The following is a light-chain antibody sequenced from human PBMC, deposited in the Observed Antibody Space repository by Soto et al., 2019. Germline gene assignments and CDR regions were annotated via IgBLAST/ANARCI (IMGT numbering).Light chain of an antibody. CDR2: EDN. CDR3: QSSDSNNRV. CDR1: SGSIASNY. Sequence: NFMLTQPNSVSESPGKTVTISCTRSSGSIASNYVQWYQQRPGSAPTTVIYEDNQRPSGVPDRFSGSIDSSSNSASLTISGLKTEDEADYYCQSSDSNNRVFGGGTKLTVL. J-gene: IGLJ2*01. V-gene: IGLV6-57*04.